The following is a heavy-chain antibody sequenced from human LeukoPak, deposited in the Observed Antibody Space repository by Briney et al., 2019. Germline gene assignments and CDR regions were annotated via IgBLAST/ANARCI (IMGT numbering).Heavy chain of an antibody. D-gene: IGHD6-6*01. CDR3: ATDRMSIAALTSGFDI. CDR2: FDPEDGET. J-gene: IGHJ3*02. CDR1: GYTLTELS. V-gene: IGHV1-24*01. Sequence: ASVKVSCKVSGYTLTELSMHWVRQAPGKGLEWMGGFDPEDGETIYAQKFQGRVTMTEDTSTDTAYMELSSLRSEDTAVYYCATDRMSIAALTSGFDIWGQGTMVTVSS.